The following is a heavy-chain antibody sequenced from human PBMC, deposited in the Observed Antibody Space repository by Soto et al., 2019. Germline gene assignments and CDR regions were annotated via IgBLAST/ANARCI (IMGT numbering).Heavy chain of an antibody. CDR3: LTAPVVWTY. J-gene: IGHJ4*02. V-gene: IGHV3-53*01. CDR2: IYSGGTT. D-gene: IGHD1-1*01. Sequence: GGSLRLSCAASGFTVNNNHMSWVRQAPGKGLEWVSIIYSGGTTYYADSVKGRFTISRDNSKNTLYLQMNSLGVEDTAVYYCLTAPVVWTYWGQGTLVTVSS. CDR1: GFTVNNNH.